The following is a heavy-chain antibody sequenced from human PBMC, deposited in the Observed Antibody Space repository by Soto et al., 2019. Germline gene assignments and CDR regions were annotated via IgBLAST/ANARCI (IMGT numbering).Heavy chain of an antibody. Sequence: EVQLEESGGGLVKPGGSLRLSCTASGFTFNTAWMSWVRQAPGKGLQWVGRINTCGVADYAAPVRGRFIISRDASKNTVYMQMNSLRSAATAVYYGSTSRGGDEVSSGMARWGQGMDVWGRGTTVTVSS. V-gene: IGHV3-15*01. CDR3: STSRGGDEVSSGMARWGQGMDV. CDR1: GFTFNTAW. CDR2: INTCGVA. D-gene: IGHD3-16*01. J-gene: IGHJ6*02.